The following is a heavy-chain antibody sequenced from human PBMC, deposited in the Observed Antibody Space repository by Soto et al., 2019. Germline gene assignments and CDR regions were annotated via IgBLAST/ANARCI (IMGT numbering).Heavy chain of an antibody. CDR1: GFTFSSYA. V-gene: IGHV3-23*01. CDR2: ISSGAGT. J-gene: IGHJ4*02. Sequence: GGSLRLSCAASGFTFSSYAMSWVRQVPGKGLEWVSAISSGAGTYYVDSVKGRFTISRDNSKNTLYLQMNSLRAEDTAVYSCAKDRPRRTSASFFXYWGQGT. CDR3: AKDRPRRTSASFFXY.